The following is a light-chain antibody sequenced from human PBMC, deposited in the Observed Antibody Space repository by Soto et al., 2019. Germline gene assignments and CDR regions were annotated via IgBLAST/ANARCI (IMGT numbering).Light chain of an antibody. CDR1: QSFSSTF. J-gene: IGKJ1*01. CDR3: QQYASSVT. CDR2: VAS. V-gene: IGKV3-20*01. Sequence: EILLTQSPDSLSLSPGDRATLSCRASQSFSSTFFAWYQQKPGQAPRLLIYVASSRATGIPDRFSGSGSGTDFTLTISRLEPEDFAVYYCQQYASSVTFGKGTKVEIK.